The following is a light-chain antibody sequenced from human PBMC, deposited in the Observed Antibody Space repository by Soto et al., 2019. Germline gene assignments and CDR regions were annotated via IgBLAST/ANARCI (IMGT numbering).Light chain of an antibody. CDR3: CSYAGSYTV. CDR1: CSDVGGYNY. V-gene: IGLV2-11*01. Sequence: QSALTQPRSVSGSPGQSVTISCTGTCSDVGGYNYVSWYQQHPGKAPKLMIYDVSKRPSGVPDRFSGSKSGNTASLTISGLQAEDEADYYCCSYAGSYTVFGGGTKLTVL. CDR2: DVS. J-gene: IGLJ2*01.